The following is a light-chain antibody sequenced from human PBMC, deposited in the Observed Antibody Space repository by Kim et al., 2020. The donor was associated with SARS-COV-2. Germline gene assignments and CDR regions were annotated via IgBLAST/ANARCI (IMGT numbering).Light chain of an antibody. Sequence: SVGDRVTITCRASQSISWWLAWYQQKPGKAHRLLIYRASSLESGVPSRFSGSGSGTDFTLTISSLQPDDFATYYCQQYSSYSALTFGGGTKVDIK. J-gene: IGKJ4*01. CDR3: QQYSSYSALT. V-gene: IGKV1-5*03. CDR2: RAS. CDR1: QSISWW.